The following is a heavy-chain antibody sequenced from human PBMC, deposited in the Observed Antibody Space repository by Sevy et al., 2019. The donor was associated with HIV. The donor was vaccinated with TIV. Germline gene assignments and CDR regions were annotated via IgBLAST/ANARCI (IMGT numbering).Heavy chain of an antibody. Sequence: SPTLSLTCAISGDSVSSNSAAWNWIRQSPSRGLEWLGRTYYRSKWYNDYAVSVKSRITINPDTSKNQFSLQLNSVTPEDTAVYYCARNPPYCSSTSCHFDYWGQGTLVTVSS. CDR1: GDSVSSNSAA. J-gene: IGHJ4*02. V-gene: IGHV6-1*01. CDR2: TYYRSKWYN. CDR3: ARNPPYCSSTSCHFDY. D-gene: IGHD2-2*01.